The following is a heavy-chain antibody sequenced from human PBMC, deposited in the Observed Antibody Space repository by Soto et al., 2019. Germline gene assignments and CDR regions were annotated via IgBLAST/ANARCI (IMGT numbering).Heavy chain of an antibody. CDR2: IGTAGDT. Sequence: GESLKISCAASGFTFSSYDMHWVRQATGKGLEWVSAIGTAGDTYYPGSVKGRFTIFRVNAKNSLYLQMNSLRAGGTAVYYCARGDISAAGTPLFDYWGQGTLVTVSS. CDR3: ARGDISAAGTPLFDY. CDR1: GFTFSSYD. V-gene: IGHV3-13*01. J-gene: IGHJ4*02. D-gene: IGHD6-13*01.